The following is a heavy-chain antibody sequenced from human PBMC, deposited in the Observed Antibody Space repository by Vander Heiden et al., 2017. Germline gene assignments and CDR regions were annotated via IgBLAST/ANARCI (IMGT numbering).Heavy chain of an antibody. CDR2: IYPGDSDT. CDR3: ARTYSSSWSPDWFDP. D-gene: IGHD6-13*01. V-gene: IGHV5-51*01. Sequence: VQLVQSGAEVKKPGESLKISCKGYGYSFTSYWIGRVRQMPGKGMEWMGIIYPGDSDTRYSPSFQGQVTISADKSISTAYLQWSSLKASDTAMYYCARTYSSSWSPDWFDPWGQGTLVTVSS. CDR1: GYSFTSYW. J-gene: IGHJ5*02.